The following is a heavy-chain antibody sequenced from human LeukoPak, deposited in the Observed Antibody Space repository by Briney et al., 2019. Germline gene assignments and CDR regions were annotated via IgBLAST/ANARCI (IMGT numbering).Heavy chain of an antibody. Sequence: PGGSLRLSCAASGFTFSSYEMNWVRQAPGKGLEWVSYISSSGRTIYYADSVKGRFTISRDNAKNSLYLQMNSLRAEDTAVYYCARVSGTYFDYWGQGTLVTVS. CDR3: ARVSGTYFDY. J-gene: IGHJ4*02. V-gene: IGHV3-48*03. CDR2: ISSSGRTI. D-gene: IGHD1-26*01. CDR1: GFTFSSYE.